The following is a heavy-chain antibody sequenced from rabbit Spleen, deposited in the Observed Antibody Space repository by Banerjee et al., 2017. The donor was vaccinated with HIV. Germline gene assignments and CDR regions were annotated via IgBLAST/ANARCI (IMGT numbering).Heavy chain of an antibody. CDR2: IYAGSPDNS. CDR3: ARDTGSSFSSYGMDL. D-gene: IGHD8-1*01. CDR1: GFSFNSGYD. J-gene: IGHJ6*01. Sequence: QSLEESGGGLVKPGASLTLTCKASGFSFNSGYDMCWVRQAPGKGLEWIACIYAGSPDNSYSATWAKGRSTISKTSSTTVTLQMTSLTAADTATYFCARDTGSSFSSYGMDLWGPGTLVTVS. V-gene: IGHV1S40*01.